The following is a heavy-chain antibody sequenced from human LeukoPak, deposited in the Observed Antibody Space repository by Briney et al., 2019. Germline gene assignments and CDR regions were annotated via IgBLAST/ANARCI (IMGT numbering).Heavy chain of an antibody. CDR1: GGSFSGYY. Sequence: SETLSLTCAVYGGSFSGYYWSWIRQPPGKGLEWIGEINHSGSTIYNPSLKSRVTISVDTSKNQFSLKLSSVTAADTAVYYCARGTVTTSEFDYWGQGTLVTVSS. CDR2: INHSGST. V-gene: IGHV4-34*01. J-gene: IGHJ4*02. D-gene: IGHD4-17*01. CDR3: ARGTVTTSEFDY.